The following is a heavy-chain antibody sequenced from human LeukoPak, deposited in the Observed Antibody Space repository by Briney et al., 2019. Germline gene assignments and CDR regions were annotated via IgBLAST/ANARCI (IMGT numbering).Heavy chain of an antibody. CDR2: TYYRSKWSN. V-gene: IGHV6-1*01. CDR3: ARGSNDYRDYSFDY. D-gene: IGHD4-17*01. J-gene: IGHJ4*02. Sequence: PSQTLSLTCAISGDSVSSNSAAWNWIRQSPSRGLEWLGRTYYRSKWSNNYAVSAKSRITINSDTSKNKFALQLNSVTPEDTAVYYCARGSNDYRDYSFDYWGQGTLVTVSS. CDR1: GDSVSSNSAA.